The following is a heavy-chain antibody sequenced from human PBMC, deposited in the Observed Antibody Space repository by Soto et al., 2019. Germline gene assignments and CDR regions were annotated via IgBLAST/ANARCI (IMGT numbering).Heavy chain of an antibody. D-gene: IGHD2-21*02. CDR1: GGYISDYY. J-gene: IGHJ4*02. CDR2: ILYGGST. V-gene: IGHV4-59*01. Sequence: QVQLQESGPGLVKPSETLSLTCTVPGGYISDYYLNWIRQSPGKGLEWIGYILYGGSTNYDPSLKRRXTXSXHTSKHQSSLSLSSVTAADTAVHYCACGGDWGRFDYWGQGTLVTVSS. CDR3: ACGGDWGRFDY.